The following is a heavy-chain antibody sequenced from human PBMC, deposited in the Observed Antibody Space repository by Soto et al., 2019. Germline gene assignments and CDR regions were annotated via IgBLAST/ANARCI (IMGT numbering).Heavy chain of an antibody. CDR1: GFTFSSYP. J-gene: IGHJ4*02. D-gene: IGHD2-8*01. V-gene: IGHV3-23*01. CDR3: TRKMVYANSLSLDY. Sequence: VQLLESGGDLVQPGGSLRLSCVASGFTFSSYPMGWVRQVPGKGLEWVSTISEGGGSTHYADSVKGRFTISRDNSRNTLHLQMNSLRVEDTAVYYCTRKMVYANSLSLDYWGQGTLVTVSS. CDR2: ISEGGGST.